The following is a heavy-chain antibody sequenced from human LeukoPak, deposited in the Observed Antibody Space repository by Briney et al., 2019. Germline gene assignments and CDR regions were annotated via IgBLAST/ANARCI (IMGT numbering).Heavy chain of an antibody. Sequence: ASVKVSCKVSGYTLTELSMHWVRQAPGKGLEWMGGFDPEDGETIYAQKFQGKVTMTEDTSTDTAYMELSSLRSEDTAVYYCATEAMTGWAFDIWGQGTMVTVSS. CDR1: GYTLTELS. V-gene: IGHV1-24*01. CDR2: FDPEDGET. CDR3: ATEAMTGWAFDI. J-gene: IGHJ3*02. D-gene: IGHD1-14*01.